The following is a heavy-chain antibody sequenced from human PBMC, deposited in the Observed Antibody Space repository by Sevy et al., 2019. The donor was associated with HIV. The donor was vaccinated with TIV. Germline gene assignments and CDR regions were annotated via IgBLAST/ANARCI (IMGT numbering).Heavy chain of an antibody. V-gene: IGHV3-30-3*01. CDR1: GFTFSSYA. D-gene: IGHD3-3*01. CDR3: AREHHYSHSTIFGVVISGYFDY. J-gene: IGHJ4*02. Sequence: GGSLRLSCAASGFTFSSYAMHWVRQAPGKGLEWVAVISYDGSNKYYADSVKGRFTISRDNSKNRLYLQMNSLRAEDTAVYYCAREHHYSHSTIFGVVISGYFDYWGQGTLVTVSS. CDR2: ISYDGSNK.